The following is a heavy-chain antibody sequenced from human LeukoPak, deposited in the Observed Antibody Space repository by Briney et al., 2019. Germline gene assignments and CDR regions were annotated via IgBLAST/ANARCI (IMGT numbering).Heavy chain of an antibody. CDR1: GFTFSSYA. D-gene: IGHD6-13*01. J-gene: IGHJ4*02. CDR3: ARGIAAAGFDY. CDR2: ISGSGGST. V-gene: IGHV3-23*01. Sequence: GGSLRLSCAASGFTFSSYAMSWVRQAPGKGLEWVSAISGSGGSTYYADSVKGRLTISRDNSKNTLYLQMNSLRAEDTAVYYCARGIAAAGFDYWGQGTLVTVSS.